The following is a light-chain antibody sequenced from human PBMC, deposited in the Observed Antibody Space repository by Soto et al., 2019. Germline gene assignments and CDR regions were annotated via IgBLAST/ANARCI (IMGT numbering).Light chain of an antibody. Sequence: VLTPPPSVSGAPGQRVTISCTGSSSNIGAGYDVHWYQQLPGTAPKLLIYGNSNRPSGVPDRFSGSKSGTSASLAITGLQAEDEADYYCQSYDSSLSGVVFGGGTKVTVL. V-gene: IGLV1-40*01. CDR2: GNS. CDR3: QSYDSSLSGVV. J-gene: IGLJ2*01. CDR1: SSNIGAGYD.